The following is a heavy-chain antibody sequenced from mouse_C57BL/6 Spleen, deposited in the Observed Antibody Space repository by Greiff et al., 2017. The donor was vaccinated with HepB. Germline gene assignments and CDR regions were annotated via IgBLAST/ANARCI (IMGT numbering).Heavy chain of an antibody. CDR1: GYTFTSYW. D-gene: IGHD1-1*01. Sequence: VKLQQPGAELVKPGASVKLSCKASGYTFTSYWMQWVKQRPGQGLEWIGEIDPSDSYTNYNQKFKGKATLTVDTSSSTAYMQLSSLTSEDSAVYYCARLGYGSSYYFDYWGQGTTLTVSS. V-gene: IGHV1-50*01. CDR3: ARLGYGSSYYFDY. J-gene: IGHJ2*01. CDR2: IDPSDSYT.